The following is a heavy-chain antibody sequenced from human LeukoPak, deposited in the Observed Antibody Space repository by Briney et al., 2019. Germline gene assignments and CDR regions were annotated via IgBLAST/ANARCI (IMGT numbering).Heavy chain of an antibody. D-gene: IGHD3-10*01. CDR3: GKDQTREYGSGSYFRGIFGY. V-gene: IGHV3-23*01. CDR1: GFTFSSYA. Sequence: GSLTLSCAASGFTFSSYAMSWVRQAPGKGLGWVSTISYSVGSTYYADSAKGRFTISRDNSKNTLYPQMNSLRPDDTAVYYCGKDQTREYGSGSYFRGIFGYWGRGTVVSVSS. J-gene: IGHJ4*02. CDR2: ISYSVGST.